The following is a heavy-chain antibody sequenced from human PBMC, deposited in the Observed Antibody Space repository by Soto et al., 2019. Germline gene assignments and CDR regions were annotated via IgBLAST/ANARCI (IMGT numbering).Heavy chain of an antibody. Sequence: ASVKVSCKASGYTFTSYGISWVRQAPGQGLEWMGWISAYNGNTNYAQKLQGRVTMTTDTSTSTAYMELSSLRSEDTAVYYCARDSGITIFGVVIHEPDNWFEPWGQGTLVTVSS. J-gene: IGHJ5*02. V-gene: IGHV1-18*01. D-gene: IGHD3-3*01. CDR3: ARDSGITIFGVVIHEPDNWFEP. CDR2: ISAYNGNT. CDR1: GYTFTSYG.